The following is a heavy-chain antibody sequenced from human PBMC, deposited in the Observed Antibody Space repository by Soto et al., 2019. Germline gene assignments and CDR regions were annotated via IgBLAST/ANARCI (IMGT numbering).Heavy chain of an antibody. CDR2: INHIGST. V-gene: IGHV4-34*01. CDR3: ARGDSSGAFRVWFDP. Sequence: PSETLSLTCAVYGGTFSGHYWSWLRQPPGKGLEWIAEINHIGSTNYNPSLTSRVTLSLDTSKNQFSLELSSVTATDTAVYYCARGDSSGAFRVWFDPWGQGTLVTVSS. D-gene: IGHD6-19*01. J-gene: IGHJ5*02. CDR1: GGTFSGHY.